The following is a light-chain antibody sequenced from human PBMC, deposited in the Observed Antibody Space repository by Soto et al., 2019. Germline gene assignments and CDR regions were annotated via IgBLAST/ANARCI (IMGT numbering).Light chain of an antibody. CDR1: QSISDT. Sequence: EIVMTQSPATLSVSPGGRATLSCRASQSISDTLAWYQQKPGQAPRLLIHGASTRATGFPARFSGSGSGTDFTLTISSLQSEDFAVYYCQQYNKWPSTFGQGTKVDIK. V-gene: IGKV3-15*01. J-gene: IGKJ1*01. CDR3: QQYNKWPST. CDR2: GAS.